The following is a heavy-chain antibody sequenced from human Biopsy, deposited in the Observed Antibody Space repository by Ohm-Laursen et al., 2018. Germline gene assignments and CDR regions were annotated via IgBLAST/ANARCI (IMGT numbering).Heavy chain of an antibody. D-gene: IGHD6-13*01. CDR3: AREPRIAAVAYFDP. V-gene: IGHV4-61*01. Sequence: PSETLSLTCTVSGDSVSSGSFYWTWIRQPPGQGLEYIGYIYDRGSTANYNPSLKSRVTMSVDTSKNQFSLILSSMTAADTAVYYCAREPRIAAVAYFDPWGQGTLVTVSS. CDR2: IYDRGSTA. J-gene: IGHJ5*02. CDR1: GDSVSSGSFY.